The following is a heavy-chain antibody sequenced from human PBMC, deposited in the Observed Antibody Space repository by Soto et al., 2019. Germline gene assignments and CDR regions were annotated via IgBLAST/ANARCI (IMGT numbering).Heavy chain of an antibody. D-gene: IGHD6-19*01. CDR1: GFIFSSYG. J-gene: IGHJ6*02. V-gene: IGHV3-30*18. CDR3: AKEWYSSSLYYYGMDV. Sequence: QVQLVESGGGVVQPGRSLRLSCAVSGFIFSSYGMHWVRQARGKGVEWVAAISFDGSNKFYEDSVKGRLTISRDNSKNTVYLQLNSLRSEDTAVYYCAKEWYSSSLYYYGMDVWGQGTTVTVS. CDR2: ISFDGSNK.